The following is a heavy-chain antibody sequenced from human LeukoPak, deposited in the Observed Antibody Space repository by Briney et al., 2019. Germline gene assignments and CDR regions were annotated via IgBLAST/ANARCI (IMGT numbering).Heavy chain of an antibody. J-gene: IGHJ4*02. CDR1: GFTFSSYG. CDR2: ISYDGSNK. V-gene: IGHV3-30*03. Sequence: GGSLRLSCAASGFTFSSYGMHWVRQAPGKGLEWVAVISYDGSNKYYADSVKGRFTISRDNSKNTLYLQMNSLRAEDTAVYYCARVEPTFYYDSSGYLAFDSWGQGTLVTVSS. D-gene: IGHD3-22*01. CDR3: ARVEPTFYYDSSGYLAFDS.